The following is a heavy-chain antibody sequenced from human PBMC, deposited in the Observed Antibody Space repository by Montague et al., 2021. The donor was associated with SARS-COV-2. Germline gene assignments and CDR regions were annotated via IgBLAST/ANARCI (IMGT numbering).Heavy chain of an antibody. CDR1: GGSIGSSSYF. Sequence: SETLSLTCTVSGGSIGSSSYFWGWIRQPPGKGLEWIGSIYYSGSXYYNPSSKSRVTISVDTSKNQFSLKLSSVTAADAAVYYCARQSQSEFLLVVSTMSGCFDPWGQGTLVTVSS. J-gene: IGHJ5*02. CDR3: ARQSQSEFLLVVSTMSGCFDP. CDR2: IYYSGSX. V-gene: IGHV4-39*01. D-gene: IGHD1-26*01.